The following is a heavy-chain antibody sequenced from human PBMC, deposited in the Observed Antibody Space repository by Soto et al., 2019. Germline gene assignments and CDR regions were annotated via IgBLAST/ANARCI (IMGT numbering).Heavy chain of an antibody. CDR2: VYYSGST. CDR1: GGSVNSRSYY. V-gene: IGHV4-39*01. J-gene: IGHJ4*02. Sequence: SETLSLTCTVSGGSVNSRSYYWGWVRQPPGKGLEWIGSVYYSGSTYYNPSLESRVTISVDKSKNQFSLKLMSLSAADTAVYYCGRLEGLATISYYFDYWGQGALVTVSS. D-gene: IGHD3-9*01. CDR3: GRLEGLATISYYFDY.